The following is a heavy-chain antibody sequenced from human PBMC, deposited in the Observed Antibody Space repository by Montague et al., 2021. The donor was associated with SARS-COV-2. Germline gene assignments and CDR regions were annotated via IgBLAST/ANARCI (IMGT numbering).Heavy chain of an antibody. Sequence: SETLSLTCSVSGGTLSSTSFYWGWIRQPPGGGLEWIGTMHYSERPXYNPSLQSRVTISADRSKNRFSLNLGSVTASDTAVYYCARHGPYYEISTGYFRPYYFDHWGQGSLVTVAS. V-gene: IGHV4-39*01. CDR2: MHYSERP. CDR1: GGTLSSTSFY. J-gene: IGHJ4*02. CDR3: ARHGPYYEISTGYFRPYYFDH. D-gene: IGHD3-9*01.